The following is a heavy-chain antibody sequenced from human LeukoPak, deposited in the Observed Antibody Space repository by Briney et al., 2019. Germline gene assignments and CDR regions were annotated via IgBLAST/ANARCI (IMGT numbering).Heavy chain of an antibody. CDR1: GFTFSSYS. D-gene: IGHD6-13*01. J-gene: IGHJ4*02. CDR3: ARDSSSWFPDY. Sequence: GGSLRLSCAASGFTFSSYSMNWVRQAPVKGLEWVSSISGTSDYIYYADSVKGRFTISRDNGQNSLYLQMNSLRAEDTAVYYCARDSSSWFPDYWGQGTLVTVSS. V-gene: IGHV3-21*06. CDR2: ISGTSDYI.